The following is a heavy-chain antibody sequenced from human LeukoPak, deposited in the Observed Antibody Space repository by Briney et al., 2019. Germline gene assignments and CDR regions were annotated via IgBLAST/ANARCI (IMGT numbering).Heavy chain of an antibody. V-gene: IGHV4-61*02. J-gene: IGHJ5*02. CDR2: VSYNGRT. Sequence: SETLSLTCTVSGGSINSGSYYWTWIRQPAGKALEWIGRVSYNGRTNYNPSLKTRVTMSVDTSKNQFSLKLTSVTAADTAVYYCVRDRHFWSGYYAGLFDPWGQGTRVTVSS. CDR3: VRDRHFWSGYYAGLFDP. CDR1: GGSINSGSYY. D-gene: IGHD3-3*02.